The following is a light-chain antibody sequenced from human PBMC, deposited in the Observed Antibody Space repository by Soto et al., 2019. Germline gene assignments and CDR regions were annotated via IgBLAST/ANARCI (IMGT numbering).Light chain of an antibody. CDR3: QQYESLPLT. J-gene: IGKJ5*01. CDR1: QDINKN. CDR2: DAS. V-gene: IGKV1-33*01. Sequence: DIQMTQSPSCLCASVGDRVAITCQASQDINKNLIWYQQKPGKAPKVLXYDASDLETGVPSRFSGSGSGTGFTFTISSLQPEDFEPYYCQQYESLPLTFGQGTRLEIK.